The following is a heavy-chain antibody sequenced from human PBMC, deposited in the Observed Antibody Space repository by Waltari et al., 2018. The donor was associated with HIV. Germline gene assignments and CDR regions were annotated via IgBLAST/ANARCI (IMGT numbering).Heavy chain of an antibody. J-gene: IGHJ6*02. CDR3: VKDAHYFDNSNRYYYGLDV. CDR1: GFTFENYA. CDR2: ISWHGNNI. D-gene: IGHD3-22*01. V-gene: IGHV3-9*01. Sequence: EVQLVESGGGLVQPGRSLSLSCAASGFTFENYAMHWVRQAPGKGLEWVTGISWHGNNIAYADSVKGRFTISRDNAQNSLYLQMNSLRPEDTALYYCVKDAHYFDNSNRYYYGLDVWGHGTPVTVSS.